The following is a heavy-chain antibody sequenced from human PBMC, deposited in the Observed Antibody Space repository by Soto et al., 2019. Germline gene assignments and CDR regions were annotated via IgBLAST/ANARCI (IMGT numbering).Heavy chain of an antibody. V-gene: IGHV4-34*01. CDR1: GGSFSGYY. Sequence: QVQLQQWGAGLLKPSETLSLTCAVYGGSFSGYYWSWIRQPPGKGLEWIGEINHSGSTNYNPSLKSRVTISVDTSKNQFSLKLSSVTAADTAVYYCARFRGRFEYSSSWYVGSWFDPWGQGTLVTVSS. CDR3: ARFRGRFEYSSSWYVGSWFDP. J-gene: IGHJ5*02. D-gene: IGHD6-13*01. CDR2: INHSGST.